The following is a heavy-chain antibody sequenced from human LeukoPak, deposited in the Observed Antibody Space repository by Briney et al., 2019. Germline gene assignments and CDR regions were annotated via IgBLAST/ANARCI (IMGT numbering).Heavy chain of an antibody. CDR3: AKAPYGSGSYYVNL. V-gene: IGHV3-23*01. J-gene: IGHJ5*02. CDR1: GITFSTYG. D-gene: IGHD3-10*01. CDR2: IRGARDIT. Sequence: GGSLRLSCVASGITFSTYGMSWVRQAPGKGLEWVSAIRGARDITDYADSVKGRFTISRDNSKNILYPQMSSLRAEDTAIYYCAKAPYGSGSYYVNLWGQGTLVTVSS.